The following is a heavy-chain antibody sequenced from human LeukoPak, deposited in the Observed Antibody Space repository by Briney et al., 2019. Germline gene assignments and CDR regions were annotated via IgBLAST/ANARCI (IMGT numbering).Heavy chain of an antibody. V-gene: IGHV1-46*01. Sequence: ASVKVSCKASGYTFTSYHMHWVRQAPGQGLEWMGIINPSGGSTSYAQKFQGRVTMTRDMSTSTVYMELSSLRSEDTAVYYCARVSRQQLVHSPFDYWGQGTLVTVSS. CDR2: INPSGGST. CDR1: GYTFTSYH. D-gene: IGHD6-6*01. CDR3: ARVSRQQLVHSPFDY. J-gene: IGHJ4*02.